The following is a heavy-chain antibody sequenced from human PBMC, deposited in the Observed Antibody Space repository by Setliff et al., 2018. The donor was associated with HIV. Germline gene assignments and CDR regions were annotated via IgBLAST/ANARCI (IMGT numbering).Heavy chain of an antibody. Sequence: ASVKVSCKASGYTFTGYYMHWVRQAPGQGLEWMGWINPNSGGTNYAQKFQGRVTITADESTSTAYMELSSLRSEDTAVYYCARGGVYYYDSSGWSMDYWGQGTLVTVSS. V-gene: IGHV1-2*02. D-gene: IGHD3-22*01. CDR1: GYTFTGYY. J-gene: IGHJ4*02. CDR2: INPNSGGT. CDR3: ARGGVYYYDSSGWSMDY.